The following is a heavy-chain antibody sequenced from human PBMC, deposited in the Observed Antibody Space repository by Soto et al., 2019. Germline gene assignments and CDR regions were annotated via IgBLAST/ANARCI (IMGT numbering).Heavy chain of an antibody. Sequence: EVQLLESGGGLVQPGGSLRLSCAASGFTFSSYAMSWVRQAPGKGLEWVSAISGSGGSTYYADSVKGRFTISRDNSKNTLYRQMNSLRDEDTAVYYCANSSSGSYGLDAFDIWGQGTMVTVSS. CDR2: ISGSGGST. CDR3: ANSSSGSYGLDAFDI. V-gene: IGHV3-23*01. CDR1: GFTFSSYA. J-gene: IGHJ3*02. D-gene: IGHD1-26*01.